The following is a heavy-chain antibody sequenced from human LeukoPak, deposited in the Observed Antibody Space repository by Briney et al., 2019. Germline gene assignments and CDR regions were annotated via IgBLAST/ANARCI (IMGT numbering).Heavy chain of an antibody. J-gene: IGHJ4*02. CDR1: GFTFGHYA. CDR2: FRSKAYGGTT. D-gene: IGHD6-13*01. CDR3: TRVSSWKGIDY. V-gene: IGHV3-49*03. Sequence: GGSLRLSCTASGFTFGHYAMSWFRQAPGKGLEWVGFFRSKAYGGTTEYAASVKGRFTISRDDSKSIAYLQMNSLRTEDTAVYYCTRVSSWKGIDYWGQGTLVTVSS.